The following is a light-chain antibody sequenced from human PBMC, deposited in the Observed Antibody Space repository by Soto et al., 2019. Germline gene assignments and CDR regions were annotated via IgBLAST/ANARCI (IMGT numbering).Light chain of an antibody. CDR3: MQALQTPPGT. V-gene: IGKV2-28*01. CDR1: HSLLHSNGYNY. CDR2: LGS. J-gene: IGKJ4*01. Sequence: DTVMTKSPLSLPVTTGGPASISFRSSHSLLHSNGYNYLDWYLQKTGQSPQLLIYLGSNRASGVPDRFSGSGSGTDFTLKISRVEAEDVGVYYCMQALQTPPGTFGGGTKVDIK.